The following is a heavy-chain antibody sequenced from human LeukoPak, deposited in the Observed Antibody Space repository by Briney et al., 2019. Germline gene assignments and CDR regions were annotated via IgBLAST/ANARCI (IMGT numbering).Heavy chain of an antibody. Sequence: PSETLSLTCAVYGGSFSGYYWSWIRQPPGKGLEWIGEINHSGSTNYNPSLKSRVTISVDTSKNQFSLKLSSVTAADTAVYYCARLTRWVDFWSREHWGQGTLVTVSS. CDR3: ARLTRWVDFWSREH. J-gene: IGHJ1*01. CDR2: INHSGST. CDR1: GGSFSGYY. V-gene: IGHV4-34*01. D-gene: IGHD3-3*01.